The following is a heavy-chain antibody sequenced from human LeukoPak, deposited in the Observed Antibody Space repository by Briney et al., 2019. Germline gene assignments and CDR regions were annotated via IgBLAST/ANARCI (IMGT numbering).Heavy chain of an antibody. CDR1: GGSFSGYY. CDR2: INHSGST. J-gene: IGHJ4*02. D-gene: IGHD3-22*01. CDR3: ARGHPYYYDSSGYRKNFDY. V-gene: IGHV4-34*01. Sequence: SETLSLTCAVYGGSFSGYYWSWTRQPPGKGLEWIGEINHSGSTNYNPSLKSRVTISVDTSKNQFSLKLSSVTAADTAVYYCARGHPYYYDSSGYRKNFDYWGQGTLVTVSS.